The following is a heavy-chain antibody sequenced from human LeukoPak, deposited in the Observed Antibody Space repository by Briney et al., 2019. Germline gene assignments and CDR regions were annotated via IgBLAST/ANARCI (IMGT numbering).Heavy chain of an antibody. J-gene: IGHJ4*02. D-gene: IGHD3-22*01. CDR2: ICGSGGST. CDR1: AITFRDYV. V-gene: IGHV3-23*01. CDR3: AKREYDSSAYPMYPIDY. Sequence: GGSLRLSCAVPAITFRDYVTTWVRHAPEKGLEWVSVICGSGGSTYYADSVEGRVVMSRDNSKNTLYLQMNSLRTDDSAVYYCAKREYDSSAYPMYPIDYWGQGTLVTVSA.